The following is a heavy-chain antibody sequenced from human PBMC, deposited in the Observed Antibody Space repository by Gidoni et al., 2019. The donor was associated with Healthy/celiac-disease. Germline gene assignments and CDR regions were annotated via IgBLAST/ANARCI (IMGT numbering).Heavy chain of an antibody. CDR1: GGAISSGSYY. Sequence: QVQLQESGPGLVKPSQTLSLTCTVSGGAISSGSYYWSWIRQPAGKGLEWIGRIYTSVSTNYNPSLKGRVTISVDTSKNQFSLKLSSVTAADTAVYYCARALRYCSGGSCYPNWFDPWGQGTLVTVSS. CDR3: ARALRYCSGGSCYPNWFDP. J-gene: IGHJ5*02. D-gene: IGHD2-15*01. V-gene: IGHV4-61*02. CDR2: IYTSVST.